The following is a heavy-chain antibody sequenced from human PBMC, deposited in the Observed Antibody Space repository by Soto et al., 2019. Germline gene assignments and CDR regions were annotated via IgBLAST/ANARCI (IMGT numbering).Heavy chain of an antibody. V-gene: IGHV4-39*01. D-gene: IGHD3-16*01. Sequence: PSETLSLTCTVSGGSISSNSYYWAWIRQPPGKGLEWIGSIYYSGTTYYNPSLKSRVTISVDTSKNQFSLKLSSVTAADTAVYYCARHKGGYYSGVDVWGQGTTVTVSS. CDR2: IYYSGTT. CDR1: GGSISSNSYY. CDR3: ARHKGGYYSGVDV. J-gene: IGHJ6*02.